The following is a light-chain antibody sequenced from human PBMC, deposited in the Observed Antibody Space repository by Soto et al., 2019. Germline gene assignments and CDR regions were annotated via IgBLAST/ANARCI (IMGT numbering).Light chain of an antibody. CDR3: QQYHIYSGT. J-gene: IGKJ1*01. Sequence: DIKMTQSPSTLSASVGDRVTITCRASQSISSWLAWYQQKPGKAPNLLIYKASTLASGVPSRFSGSGSGTEFTLTINSLQPDDFATYYCQQYHIYSGTFGQGTKVDI. V-gene: IGKV1-5*03. CDR1: QSISSW. CDR2: KAS.